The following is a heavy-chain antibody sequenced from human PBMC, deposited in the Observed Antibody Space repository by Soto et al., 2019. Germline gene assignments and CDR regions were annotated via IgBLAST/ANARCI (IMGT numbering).Heavy chain of an antibody. CDR1: GDSVSSNSAA. CDR3: ARDLIGGYYDSSGYYLDAFDI. CDR2: TYYRSKWYN. V-gene: IGHV6-1*01. Sequence: KQSQTLSLTCAISGDSVSSNSAAWNWIRQSPSRGLEWLGRTYYRSKWYNDYAVSVKSRITINPDTSKNQFSLQLNSVTPEDTAVYYCARDLIGGYYDSSGYYLDAFDIWGQGTMVTVSS. D-gene: IGHD3-22*01. J-gene: IGHJ3*02.